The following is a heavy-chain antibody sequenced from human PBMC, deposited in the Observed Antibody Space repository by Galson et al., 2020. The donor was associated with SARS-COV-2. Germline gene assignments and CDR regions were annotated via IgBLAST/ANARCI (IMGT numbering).Heavy chain of an antibody. CDR1: GGSFSGYY. V-gene: IGHV4-34*01. D-gene: IGHD5-12*01. Sequence: SETLSLTCAVYGGSFSGYYWSWIRQPPGQGLEWIGLINHSGRTNYNPSLKSRVTISVDTSKNQFSLKLSSVTAADTVVYYCARGAVDNEAFDIWGQGTMVTVSS. J-gene: IGHJ3*02. CDR3: ARGAVDNEAFDI. CDR2: INHSGRT.